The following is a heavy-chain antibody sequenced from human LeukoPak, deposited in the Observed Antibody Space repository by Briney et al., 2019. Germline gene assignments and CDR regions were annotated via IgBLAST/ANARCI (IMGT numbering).Heavy chain of an antibody. CDR1: GYTFTSYA. CDR2: INTNTGNP. D-gene: IGHD2-2*01. V-gene: IGHV7-4-1*02. J-gene: IGHJ4*02. CDR3: AREEGCSSTSCYVAPLY. Sequence: ASVKVSCKASGYTFTSYAMNWVRQAPGQGLEWMGWINTNTGNPTYAQGFTGRFVFSLDTSVSTAYLQISSPKAEDTAVYYCAREEGCSSTSCYVAPLYWGQGTLVTVSS.